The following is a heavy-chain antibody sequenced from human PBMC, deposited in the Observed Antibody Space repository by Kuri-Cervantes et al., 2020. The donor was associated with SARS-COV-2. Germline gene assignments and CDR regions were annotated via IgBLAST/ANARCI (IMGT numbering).Heavy chain of an antibody. D-gene: IGHD6-6*01. V-gene: IGHV3-21*01. CDR2: ISSSSSYI. CDR3: ARAASAARLIVTPPGY. J-gene: IGHJ4*02. CDR1: GFTFSSYS. Sequence: GGSLRLSCAASGFTFSSYSMNWVRQAPGKGLEWVSSISSSSSYIYYADSVKGRFTISRDNAKNSLYLQMNSLRAEDTAVYYCARAASAARLIVTPPGYWGQGTLVTVSS.